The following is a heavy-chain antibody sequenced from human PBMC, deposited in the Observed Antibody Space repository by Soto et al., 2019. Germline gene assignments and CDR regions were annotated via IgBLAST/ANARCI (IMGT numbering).Heavy chain of an antibody. CDR3: VRESGVTYGSFWYFDL. CDR1: GFSFNLYA. D-gene: IGHD1-26*01. CDR2: ISNDGISE. Sequence: QVQLVESGGGVVQPGRSLRISCAATGFSFNLYAMYWVRQAPGKGLEWVALISNDGISENYADSVRGRFIISRDNSKKTLSLQLNSLRPEDTATYYCVRESGVTYGSFWYFDLWGRGTLVTVSS. V-gene: IGHV3-30-3*01. J-gene: IGHJ2*01.